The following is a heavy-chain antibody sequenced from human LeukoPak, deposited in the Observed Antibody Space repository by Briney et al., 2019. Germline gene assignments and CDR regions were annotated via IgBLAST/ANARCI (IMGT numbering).Heavy chain of an antibody. J-gene: IGHJ4*02. CDR1: GFSFNIYW. CDR2: INEDGSEK. V-gene: IGHV3-7*03. Sequence: GGSLRLSCAATGFSFNIYWMSWVRLAPGRGLEWVTNINEDGSEKYYVDSVKGRFSVSRDNAKNSVSLQMNRLRVEDTAVYYCARGEYYYGSGSSPEFDYWGQGTLVTVSS. CDR3: ARGEYYYGSGSSPEFDY. D-gene: IGHD3-10*01.